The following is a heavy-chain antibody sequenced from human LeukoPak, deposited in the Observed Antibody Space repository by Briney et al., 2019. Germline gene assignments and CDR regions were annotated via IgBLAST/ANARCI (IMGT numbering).Heavy chain of an antibody. CDR2: IRYDGSNK. CDR1: GFTFSSYS. D-gene: IGHD2-2*02. J-gene: IGHJ4*02. Sequence: GGSLRLSCAASGFTFSSYSMHWVRQAPGKGLEWVAFIRYDGSNKYYADSVKGRFTISRDNSKNTLYLQMNSLRAEDTAVYYCAKGYCSSTSCYSYPLFDYWGQGTLVTVSS. CDR3: AKGYCSSTSCYSYPLFDY. V-gene: IGHV3-30*02.